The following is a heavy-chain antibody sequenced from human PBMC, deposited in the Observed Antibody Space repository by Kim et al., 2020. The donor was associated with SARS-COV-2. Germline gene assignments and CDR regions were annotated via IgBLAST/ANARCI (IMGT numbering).Heavy chain of an antibody. Sequence: GGYLRLSCAASGFIVSSNYMSWVRQAPGKGLEWVSVIYNGDSSTHYADSVRGRFTISRDNSKNTLYLQMNSLRAEDTAVYYCARLRGSGDFDYWGQGTLVTVSS. CDR1: GFIVSSNY. D-gene: IGHD2-15*01. CDR3: ARLRGSGDFDY. CDR2: IYNGDSST. V-gene: IGHV3-53*01. J-gene: IGHJ4*02.